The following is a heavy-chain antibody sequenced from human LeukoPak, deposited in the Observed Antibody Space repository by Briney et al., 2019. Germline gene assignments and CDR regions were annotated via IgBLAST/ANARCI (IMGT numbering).Heavy chain of an antibody. J-gene: IGHJ4*02. V-gene: IGHV3-23*01. CDR1: GFTFSSYA. Sequence: GGSLRLSCAASGFTFSSYAMSWVRQAPGKGLEWASAISSSGHSTYYTDSVKGRFTISRDNSRNTLYLQMNSLRDEDTAVYYCANDFDYWGQGTLVTVSS. CDR2: ISSSGHST. CDR3: ANDFDY.